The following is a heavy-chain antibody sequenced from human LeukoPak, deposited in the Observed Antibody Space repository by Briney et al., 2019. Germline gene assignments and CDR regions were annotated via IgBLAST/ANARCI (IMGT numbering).Heavy chain of an antibody. CDR1: GGSISSSNHY. CDR3: ARDIIYYDSSGYYPGYYFDY. CDR2: MSYSGST. V-gene: IGHV4-39*07. D-gene: IGHD3-22*01. Sequence: SETLSLTCTVSGGSISSSNHYWGWIRQPPGKGLEWIGSMSYSGSTPYNPSLKSRVTISVDTSKNQFSLKLSSVTAADTAVYYCARDIIYYDSSGYYPGYYFDYWGQGTLVTVSS. J-gene: IGHJ4*02.